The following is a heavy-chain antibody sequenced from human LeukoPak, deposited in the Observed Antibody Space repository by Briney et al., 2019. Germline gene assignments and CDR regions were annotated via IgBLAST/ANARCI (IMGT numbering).Heavy chain of an antibody. Sequence: GASVKVSCKAPGYTFTGYKMYWVRQAPGQGLEWMGWINPDSGGTRYPQQFQGRVTMTRDTSTTTAYMELNSLRSDDTAVYYCARGRGAAAVYYFDYWGQGTLVTVSS. J-gene: IGHJ4*02. CDR1: GYTFTGYK. V-gene: IGHV1-2*02. D-gene: IGHD6-13*01. CDR3: ARGRGAAAVYYFDY. CDR2: INPDSGGT.